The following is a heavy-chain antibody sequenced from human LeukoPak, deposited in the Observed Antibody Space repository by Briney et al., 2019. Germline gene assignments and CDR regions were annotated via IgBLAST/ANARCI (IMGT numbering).Heavy chain of an antibody. CDR1: GFTSSNYW. D-gene: IGHD3-9*01. Sequence: PGGSLRLSCAASGFTSSNYWMHWVRQAPGKGLVWVSRINSDGSSTSYADSVKGRFTISRDNAKNTLYLQMNSLRAEDTAVYYCARDKADYDVLSNWGQGTLVTVSS. CDR2: INSDGSST. CDR3: ARDKADYDVLSN. J-gene: IGHJ4*02. V-gene: IGHV3-74*01.